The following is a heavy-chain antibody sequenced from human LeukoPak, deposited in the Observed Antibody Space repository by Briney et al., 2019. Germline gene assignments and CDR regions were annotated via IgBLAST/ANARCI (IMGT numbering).Heavy chain of an antibody. V-gene: IGHV1-46*03. CDR1: GYTFTSYY. J-gene: IGHJ6*03. CDR3: ARALGIYSSSWREPLYYYYMDV. D-gene: IGHD6-13*01. Sequence: ASVKVSCKASGYTFTSYYMHWVRRAPGQGLEWMGIINPSGGSTSYAQKFQGRVTMTRDTSTSTVYMELSSLRSEDTAVYYCARALGIYSSSWREPLYYYYMDVWGKGTTVTVSS. CDR2: INPSGGST.